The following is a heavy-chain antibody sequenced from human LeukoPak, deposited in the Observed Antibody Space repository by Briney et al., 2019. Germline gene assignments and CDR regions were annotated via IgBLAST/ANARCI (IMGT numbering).Heavy chain of an antibody. CDR1: GFTFSSYA. CDR3: AKDRAYYDILTGGDYYYGMDV. J-gene: IGHJ6*02. V-gene: IGHV3-23*01. Sequence: GGSLRLSCAASGFTFSSYAMSWVRQAPGKGLEWASAISGSGGSTYYADSVKGRFTISRDNSKNTLDLQMNSLRAEDTAVYYCAKDRAYYDILTGGDYYYGMDVWGQGTTVTVSS. D-gene: IGHD3-9*01. CDR2: ISGSGGST.